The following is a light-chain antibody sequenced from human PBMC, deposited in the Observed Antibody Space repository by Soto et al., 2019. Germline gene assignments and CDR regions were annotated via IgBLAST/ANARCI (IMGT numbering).Light chain of an antibody. CDR3: SSYTSSNTVL. V-gene: IGLV2-14*03. CDR1: SSDVGAYNY. J-gene: IGLJ2*01. CDR2: DVS. Sequence: QSVLTQPASVSGSPGQSITISCTGTSSDVGAYNYVSWYQHYPGRAPKLMIYDVSNRPSGVSDRFSGSKSGSTASLTISGLQAEDESYYYCSSYTSSNTVLFGGGTKLTVL.